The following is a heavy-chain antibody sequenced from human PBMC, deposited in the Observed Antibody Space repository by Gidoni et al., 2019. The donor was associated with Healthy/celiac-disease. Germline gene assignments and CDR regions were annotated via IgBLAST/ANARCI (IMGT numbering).Heavy chain of an antibody. V-gene: IGHV4-34*01. CDR1: GGSFSGYY. CDR2: INHGGST. D-gene: IGHD3-3*01. J-gene: IGHJ3*02. Sequence: QVQLQQWGAGLSKPPETLSLTCAVYGGSFSGYYWSWIRQTAGKGLEWIGEINHGGSTNYNPSLKSQFTISVDTSKNQFSLKLCSVTAADTAVYYCARGVGGRFLEWCSNPRRGASGCWAFDIWGQGTMVTVSS. CDR3: ARGVGGRFLEWCSNPRRGASGCWAFDI.